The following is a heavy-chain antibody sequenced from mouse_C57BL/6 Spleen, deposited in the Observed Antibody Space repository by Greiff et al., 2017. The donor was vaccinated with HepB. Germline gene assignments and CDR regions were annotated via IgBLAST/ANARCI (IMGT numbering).Heavy chain of an antibody. D-gene: IGHD2-5*01. J-gene: IGHJ4*01. CDR3: ASTYSNNDLYAMDT. V-gene: IGHV5-17*01. CDR2: ISSGSSTI. CDR1: GFTFSDYG. Sequence: EVQLQESGGGLVKPGGSLKLSCAASGFTFSDYGMHWVRQAPEKGLEWVAYISSGSSTIYYADTVKGRFTISRDNAKNTLFLQMTSLRSEDTAMYYCASTYSNNDLYAMDTSGQRTSVTVSS.